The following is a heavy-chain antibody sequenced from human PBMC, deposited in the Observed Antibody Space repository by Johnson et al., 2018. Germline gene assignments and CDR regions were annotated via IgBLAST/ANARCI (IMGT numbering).Heavy chain of an antibody. D-gene: IGHD3-16*01. J-gene: IGHJ6*03. CDR1: GLTFTSYA. V-gene: IGHV3-23*04. CDR3: GGGESDNYYYYYYMDV. CDR2: IRGSGGST. Sequence: VQLVQSGGGLVQPGGSLRLSCAVSGLTFTSYAMIWVRQAPGKGLEWVSTIRGSGGSTYYADALKGRFTIYRENSKNKLYLQMNSLRAEDTAEYYCGGGESDNYYYYYYMDVWGKGTTVTVSS.